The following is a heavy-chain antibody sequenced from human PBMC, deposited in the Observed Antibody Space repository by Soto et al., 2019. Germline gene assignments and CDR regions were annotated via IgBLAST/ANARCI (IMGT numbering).Heavy chain of an antibody. CDR2: IGGRGNSA. D-gene: IGHD6-19*01. V-gene: IGHV3-23*01. CDR3: VREGSGSFDF. Sequence: GGSLRLSCSASVFIFTNYAMNWFRQAPGKGLEWVSVIGGRGNSAYYADSVQGRFTISRDNSKNTLSLQMSSLTADDTAIYYCVREGSGSFDFWGRGTMVTVSS. CDR1: VFIFTNYA. J-gene: IGHJ3*01.